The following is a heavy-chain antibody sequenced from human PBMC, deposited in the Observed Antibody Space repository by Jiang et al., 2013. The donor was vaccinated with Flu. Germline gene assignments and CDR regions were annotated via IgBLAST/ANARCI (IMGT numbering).Heavy chain of an antibody. J-gene: IGHJ5*02. CDR3: AGSGWYSSISWFDP. D-gene: IGHD6-13*01. Sequence: GLVQPGGSLRLSCAASGFTFSSYAMSWVRQAPGKGLEWVSGISGSGGSTFYADSVRGRFTISRDNSKNTLFLQMNSLRAEDTAVYYCAGSGWYSSISWFDPWGQGTLVTVSS. V-gene: IGHV3-23*01. CDR2: ISGSGGST. CDR1: GFTFSSYA.